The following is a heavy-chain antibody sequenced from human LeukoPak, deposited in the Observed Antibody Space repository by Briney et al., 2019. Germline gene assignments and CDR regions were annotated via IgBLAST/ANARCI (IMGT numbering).Heavy chain of an antibody. Sequence: ASVKVSCKPSGYTFTSYYIHWVRQTPDQGLEWVGIIKPGDGATSYAPKFRGRVTMTRDMSTSTVYMELSGLRIEDTAVFFCTRRLPPGFGRNDAFDVWGQGTLVTVSS. V-gene: IGHV1-46*01. CDR1: GYTFTSYY. CDR3: TRRLPPGFGRNDAFDV. J-gene: IGHJ3*01. D-gene: IGHD3-10*01. CDR2: IKPGDGAT.